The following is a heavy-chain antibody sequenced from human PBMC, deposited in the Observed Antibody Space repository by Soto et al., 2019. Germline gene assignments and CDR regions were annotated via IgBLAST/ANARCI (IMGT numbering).Heavy chain of an antibody. D-gene: IGHD2-21*02. CDR3: ARESWSVELTDCNRGC. J-gene: IGHJ4*02. CDR1: GGTFSSYT. Sequence: QVQLVQSGAEVKKPGSSVKVSCKASGGTFSSYTISWVRQAPGQGLEWMGRIIPILGIANYAQKFQGRVTITADKSTSTADMELSSLRSEDTAVYYCARESWSVELTDCNRGCWGQGTLVPVSS. V-gene: IGHV1-69*08. CDR2: IIPILGIA.